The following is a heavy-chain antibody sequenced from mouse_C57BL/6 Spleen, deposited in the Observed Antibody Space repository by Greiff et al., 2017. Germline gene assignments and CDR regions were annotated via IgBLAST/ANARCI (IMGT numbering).Heavy chain of an antibody. D-gene: IGHD1-1*01. CDR3: ARRYYGSSYVGYFDV. J-gene: IGHJ1*03. CDR1: GFSLSTSGMG. Sequence: QVTLKESGPGILQSSQTLSLTCSFSGFSLSTSGMGVSWIRQPSGKGLEWLAHIYWDDDKRYNPSLKSRLTISKDTSRNQVFLKITSVDTADTATYYCARRYYGSSYVGYFDVWGTGTTVTVSS. CDR2: IYWDDDK. V-gene: IGHV8-12*01.